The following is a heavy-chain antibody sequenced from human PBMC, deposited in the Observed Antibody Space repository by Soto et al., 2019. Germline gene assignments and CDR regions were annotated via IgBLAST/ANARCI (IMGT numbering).Heavy chain of an antibody. D-gene: IGHD3-22*01. CDR3: AADKDYYDSSGYFPLPDY. V-gene: IGHV1-58*01. CDR2: IVVGSGNT. Sequence: GASVKVSCKASGFTFTTSAVQLVRQARGQRLEWIGWIVVGSGNTNYAQKFQERVTITRDISTSTAYMELSSLRSEDTALYYCAADKDYYDSSGYFPLPDYWGQGTLVTVSS. J-gene: IGHJ4*02. CDR1: GFTFTTSA.